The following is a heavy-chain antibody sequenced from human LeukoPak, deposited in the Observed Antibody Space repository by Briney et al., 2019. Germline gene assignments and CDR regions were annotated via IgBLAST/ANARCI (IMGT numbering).Heavy chain of an antibody. V-gene: IGHV3-23*01. J-gene: IGHJ5*02. CDR3: AKDPCSSTSCYPYNWFDP. CDR2: ISGSGGST. Sequence: GGSLRLSCAASGFTFSSYAMSWVRQAPGKGLEWVSAISGSGGSTYYADSVKGRFTISRDNSKNTLYLQMNSLRAEDTAVYYCAKDPCSSTSCYPYNWFDPWGQGTLVTV. D-gene: IGHD2-2*01. CDR1: GFTFSSYA.